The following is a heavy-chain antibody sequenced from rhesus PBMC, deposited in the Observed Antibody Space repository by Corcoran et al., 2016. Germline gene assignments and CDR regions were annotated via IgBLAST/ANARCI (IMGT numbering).Heavy chain of an antibody. V-gene: IGHV3S18*01. D-gene: IGHD6-25*01. CDR3: ARRSAAAVYFDY. CDR2: ISYTGGST. J-gene: IGHJ4*01. CDR1: GFSFSDYY. Sequence: EVQLVESGGGLAKPGGSLSLSCSASGFSFSDYYMYWVRQAAATGGKGVGVVSGISYTGGSTYYADAVKGRFTISRENAKNTLYLQMDSLRAEDTAVYYCARRSAAAVYFDYWGQGVLVTVSS.